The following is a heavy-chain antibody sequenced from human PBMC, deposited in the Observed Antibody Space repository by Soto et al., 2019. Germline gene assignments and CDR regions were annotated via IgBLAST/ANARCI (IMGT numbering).Heavy chain of an antibody. Sequence: PSETLSLTCTVSCGSISSYYWSWIRQPPGKGLEWIGYIYYSGSTNYNPSLKSRVTISVDTSKNQFSLKLSSVTAADTAVYYCARSWQWPLYGMDVRGQGTTVTVSS. V-gene: IGHV4-59*01. CDR3: ARSWQWPLYGMDV. CDR2: IYYSGST. D-gene: IGHD6-19*01. J-gene: IGHJ6*02. CDR1: CGSISSYY.